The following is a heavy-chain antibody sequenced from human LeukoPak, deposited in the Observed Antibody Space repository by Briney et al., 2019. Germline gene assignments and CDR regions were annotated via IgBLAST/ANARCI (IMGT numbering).Heavy chain of an antibody. D-gene: IGHD6-19*01. CDR1: GFTFSSYA. V-gene: IGHV3-64*01. CDR3: ARAGMYSSGWYSDY. J-gene: IGHJ4*02. CDR2: ISSNGGST. Sequence: GGSLRLSCAASGFTFSSYAMHWVRQAPGKGLEYVSAISSNGGSTYYANSVKGRLTISRDNSKNTLYLQMGSLRAEDMAVYYCARAGMYSSGWYSDYWGQGTLVTVSS.